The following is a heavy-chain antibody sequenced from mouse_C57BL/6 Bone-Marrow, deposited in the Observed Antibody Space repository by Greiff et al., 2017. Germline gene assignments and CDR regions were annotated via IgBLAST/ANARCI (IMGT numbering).Heavy chain of an antibody. CDR3: ARLDSNFAMDY. V-gene: IGHV1-50*01. CDR2: IDPSDSYT. D-gene: IGHD2-5*01. J-gene: IGHJ4*01. CDR1: GYTFTSYW. Sequence: QVQPQQPGAELVKPGASVKLSCKASGYTFTSYWMQWVKQRPGQGLEWIGEIDPSDSYTNYNQKFKGKATLTVDTSSSTAYMQRSSLTSEDSAVYYCARLDSNFAMDYWGQGTSVTVSS.